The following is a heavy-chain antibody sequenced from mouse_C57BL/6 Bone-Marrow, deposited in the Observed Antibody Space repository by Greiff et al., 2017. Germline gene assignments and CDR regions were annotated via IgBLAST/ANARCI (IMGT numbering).Heavy chain of an antibody. V-gene: IGHV1-4*01. D-gene: IGHD1-1*01. J-gene: IGHJ3*01. CDR1: GYTFTSYT. Sequence: VKLQESGAELARPGASVKMSCKASGYTFTSYTMHWVKQRPGQGLEWIGYINPSSGYTKYNQKFKDKATLTADKSSSTAYMQLSSLTSEDSAVYYCASEGTHYYGSSYDAWFAYWGQGTRVTVSA. CDR2: INPSSGYT. CDR3: ASEGTHYYGSSYDAWFAY.